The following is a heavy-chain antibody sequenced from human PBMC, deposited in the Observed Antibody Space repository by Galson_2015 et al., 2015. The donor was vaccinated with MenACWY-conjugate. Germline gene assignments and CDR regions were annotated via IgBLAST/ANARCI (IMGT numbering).Heavy chain of an antibody. CDR1: GFTFSSYT. V-gene: IGHV3-30*01. Sequence: SLRLSCAAFGFTFSSYTMHWVRQTPGKGLEWVALMSYDGSNQYYADSLKGRLTISRDNSKSTLYLQMDSLRAEDTAVYYCARGLIGYSSGPLDFWGQGALVTVSS. D-gene: IGHD6-19*01. J-gene: IGHJ4*02. CDR2: MSYDGSNQ. CDR3: ARGLIGYSSGPLDF.